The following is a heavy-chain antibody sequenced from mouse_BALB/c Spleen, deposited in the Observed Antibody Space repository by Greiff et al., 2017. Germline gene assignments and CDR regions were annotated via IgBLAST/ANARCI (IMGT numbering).Heavy chain of an antibody. Sequence: VQLQQPGAELVKPGASVKLSCKASGYTFTSYWMHWVKQRPGQGLEWIGEINPSNGRTNYNEKFKSKATLTVDKSSSTAYMQLSSLTSEDSAVYYCARTYYGNYWFAYWGQGTLVTVSA. D-gene: IGHD2-10*01. CDR2: INPSNGRT. CDR3: ARTYYGNYWFAY. CDR1: GYTFTSYW. V-gene: IGHV1S81*02. J-gene: IGHJ3*01.